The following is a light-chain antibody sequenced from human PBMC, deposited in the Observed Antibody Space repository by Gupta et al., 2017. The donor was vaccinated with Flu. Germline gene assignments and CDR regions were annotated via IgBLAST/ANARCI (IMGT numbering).Light chain of an antibody. J-gene: IGLJ3*02. CDR2: QDS. Sequence: SYAPTQPPSVSVSPGQTASITCSGDKLGDKYACWYQQKPGQSPVLVIYQDSKRPAGIPERFSSYNSGNTATLTISGTKAMDEADYYCQAWDSSTGVFGGGTKLTVL. CDR3: QAWDSSTGV. CDR1: KLGDKY. V-gene: IGLV3-1*01.